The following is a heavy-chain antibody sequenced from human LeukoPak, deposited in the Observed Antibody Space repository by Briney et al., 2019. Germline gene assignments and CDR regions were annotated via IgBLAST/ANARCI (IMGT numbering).Heavy chain of an antibody. CDR1: GFTFSSYG. Sequence: GRSLRLSCAASGFTFSSYGMHWVRQAPGKGLEWVAVTSYDGSNKYYADSVKGRFTISRDNSKNTLYLQMNSLRAEDTAVYYCAKDDYYDSSGYSYYFDYWGQGTLVTVSS. V-gene: IGHV3-30*18. CDR2: TSYDGSNK. J-gene: IGHJ4*02. D-gene: IGHD3-22*01. CDR3: AKDDYYDSSGYSYYFDY.